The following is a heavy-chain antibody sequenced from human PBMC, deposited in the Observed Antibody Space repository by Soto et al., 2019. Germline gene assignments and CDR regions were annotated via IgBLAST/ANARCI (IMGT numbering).Heavy chain of an antibody. D-gene: IGHD4-17*01. CDR3: AKDRGPKGGTVTKTTYFDY. CDR2: ISGSGGST. V-gene: IGHV3-23*01. J-gene: IGHJ4*02. Sequence: GGSLRLSCAASGFTFSSYAMSWVRQAPGKGLEWVSAISGSGGSTYYADSVKGRFTISRDNSKNTLYLQMNSLRAEDTAVYYCAKDRGPKGGTVTKTTYFDYWGQGTLVTVSS. CDR1: GFTFSSYA.